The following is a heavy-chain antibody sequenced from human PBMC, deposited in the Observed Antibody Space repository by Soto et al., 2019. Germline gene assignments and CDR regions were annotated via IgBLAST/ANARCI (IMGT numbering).Heavy chain of an antibody. CDR1: GVTCSRYG. V-gene: IGHV3-30*18. J-gene: IGHJ4*01. CDR2: ISDGGSNK. Sequence: GGSLRLACGAAGVTCSRYGMQRGRQAPGKGLEWVAVISDGGSNKYYADSVKGRFTISRDNSKNTLYLQMNSMRAEDTAVYSCAKAPSSGSDYWGHGTLVTVTS. D-gene: IGHD6-19*01. CDR3: AKAPSSGSDY.